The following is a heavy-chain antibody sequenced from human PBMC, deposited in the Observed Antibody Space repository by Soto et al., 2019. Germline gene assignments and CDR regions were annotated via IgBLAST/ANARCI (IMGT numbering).Heavy chain of an antibody. D-gene: IGHD2-8*01. CDR1: GGTFSSYA. CDR2: IIPIFGTA. V-gene: IGHV1-69*12. J-gene: IGHJ4*02. Sequence: QVQLVQSGAEVKKPGSSVKVSCKASGGTFSSYAISWVRQAPGQGLEWMGGIIPIFGTANYAQKFQGRVTVTADESTGTADMELSSLRSEDTAVYYCASQLINCTNGVCYTSTFDYWGQGTLVTVSS. CDR3: ASQLINCTNGVCYTSTFDY.